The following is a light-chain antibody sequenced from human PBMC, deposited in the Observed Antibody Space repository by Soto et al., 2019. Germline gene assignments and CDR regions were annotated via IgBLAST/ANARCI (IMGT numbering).Light chain of an antibody. J-gene: IGKJ4*01. CDR1: QGIRKD. CDR3: LQTNSYPRT. CDR2: AVS. V-gene: IGKV1-17*01. Sequence: DIQMTQSPSSLSASVGDRVTITCRASQGIRKDLGWFQQKPGKAPTCLIYAVSSLQSGVPSRFSGSGFGTEFTLTISSLQPEDVATYYCLQTNSYPRTFGGGTKVEI.